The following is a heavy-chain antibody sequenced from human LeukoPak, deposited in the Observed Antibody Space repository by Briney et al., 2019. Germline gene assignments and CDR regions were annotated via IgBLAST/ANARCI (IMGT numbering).Heavy chain of an antibody. D-gene: IGHD4-17*01. CDR3: ARGPPTVTTLFDY. V-gene: IGHV4-34*01. J-gene: IGHJ4*02. Sequence: PSETLSLTCTVSGGSISSYYWNWIRQSPVKGLEWIGEIDHSGSTNYNPSLKSRVTISVDTSKNQFSLRLSSVTAADTAVYFCARGPPTVTTLFDYWGQGTLVTVSS. CDR2: IDHSGST. CDR1: GGSISSYY.